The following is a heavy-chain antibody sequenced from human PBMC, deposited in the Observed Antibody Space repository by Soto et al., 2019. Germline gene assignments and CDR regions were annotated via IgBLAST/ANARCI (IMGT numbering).Heavy chain of an antibody. CDR2: IYPDDSDT. V-gene: IGHV5-51*06. CDR3: TSFSGSRDDSFAH. J-gene: IGHJ4*02. D-gene: IGHD1-1*01. CDR1: GYTFTNYW. Sequence: GESLKISCKASGYTFTNYWVGWVRQMPGKGLEWMGIIYPDDSDTRYRPSFQGHVTISVDKSVNTAYLQWTGLKASDTAMYYCTSFSGSRDDSFAHWGQGTLVTVSS.